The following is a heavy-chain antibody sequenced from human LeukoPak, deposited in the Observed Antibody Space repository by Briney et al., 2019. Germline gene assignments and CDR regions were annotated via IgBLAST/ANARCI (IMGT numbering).Heavy chain of an antibody. Sequence: GGSLRLSCAASGFIFSSYSMNWVRQAPGKGLEWISYISGSGSVSYYEDSVKGRFTISRDNAKNSLYLQMNSLRDEDTALYYCARDGGFGFLAAFDIWGQGTMVTVSS. CDR1: GFIFSSYS. J-gene: IGHJ3*02. CDR2: ISGSGSVS. CDR3: ARDGGFGFLAAFDI. V-gene: IGHV3-48*02. D-gene: IGHD3-10*01.